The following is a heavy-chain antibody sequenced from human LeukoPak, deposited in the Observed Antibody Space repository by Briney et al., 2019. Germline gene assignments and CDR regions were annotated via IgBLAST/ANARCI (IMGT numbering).Heavy chain of an antibody. Sequence: PGGSLRLSCAASGFTFSSYWMHWVRQAPGKGLVWVSRNNSDGSSTSYADSVKGRFTIFRDNAKNTLYLQMNSLRAEDTAVYYCASGWYCSSTSCYAGFDYWGQGTLVTVSS. CDR3: ASGWYCSSTSCYAGFDY. J-gene: IGHJ4*02. V-gene: IGHV3-74*01. CDR2: NNSDGSST. D-gene: IGHD2-2*01. CDR1: GFTFSSYW.